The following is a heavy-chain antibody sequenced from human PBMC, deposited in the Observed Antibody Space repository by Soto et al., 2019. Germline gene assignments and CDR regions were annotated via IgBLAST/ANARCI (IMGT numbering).Heavy chain of an antibody. CDR1: GGSISSGGYY. V-gene: IGHV4-31*03. Sequence: QVQLQESGPGLVKPSQTLSLTCTVSGGSISSGGYYWSWIRQHPGKGLEWIGYIYYSGSTYYNPSLKSRVTISVDTSKNQFSLKLSSVTAADTAMYYCARDGNGDTTHAFDPWGQGTLVTVSS. CDR2: IYYSGST. CDR3: ARDGNGDTTHAFDP. J-gene: IGHJ5*02. D-gene: IGHD4-17*01.